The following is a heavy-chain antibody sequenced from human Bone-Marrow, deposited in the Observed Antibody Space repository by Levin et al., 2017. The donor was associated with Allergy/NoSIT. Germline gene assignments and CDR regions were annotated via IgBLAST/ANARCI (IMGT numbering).Heavy chain of an antibody. V-gene: IGHV3-30*18. J-gene: IGHJ4*02. D-gene: IGHD1-26*01. Sequence: PGGSLRLSCAASGYIFSSYGIHWVRQAPGKGLEWVAFISHDGSNKDYLDSVKGRFSVSRDNSKNMVTLQMSSLGAEDTAVYCGAKEYFFFDVSGYFDSWGQGTLVTVAA. CDR3: AKEYFFFDVSGYFDS. CDR2: ISHDGSNK. CDR1: GYIFSSYG.